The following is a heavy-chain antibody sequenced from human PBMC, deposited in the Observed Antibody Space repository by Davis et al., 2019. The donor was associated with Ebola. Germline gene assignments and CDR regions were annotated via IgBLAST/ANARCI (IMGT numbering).Heavy chain of an antibody. CDR2: IGHGGDT. CDR1: GFTFSYCD. Sequence: GGSLRLSCAASGFTFSYCDMSWVRQAPGKGLQWVSAIGHGGDTWYADSVRGRFTISRDNAKNTLYLQMNSLRAEDTAVYYCARGATGEHDYWGQGTLVTVSS. J-gene: IGHJ4*02. V-gene: IGHV3-23*01. CDR3: ARGATGEHDY. D-gene: IGHD3-10*01.